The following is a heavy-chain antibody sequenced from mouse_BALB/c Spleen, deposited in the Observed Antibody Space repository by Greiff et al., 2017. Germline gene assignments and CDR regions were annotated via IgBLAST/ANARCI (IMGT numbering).Heavy chain of an antibody. CDR1: GFTFSDYY. J-gene: IGHJ3*01. V-gene: IGHV5-4*02. D-gene: IGHD2-3*01. CDR3: ARGEDGYYAWFAY. Sequence: EVQLVESGGGLVKPGGSLKLSCAASGFTFSDYYMYWVRQTPEKRLEWVATISDGGSYTYYPDSVKGRFTISRDNAKNNLYLQMSSLKSEDTAMYYCARGEDGYYAWFAYWGQGTLVTVSA. CDR2: ISDGGSYT.